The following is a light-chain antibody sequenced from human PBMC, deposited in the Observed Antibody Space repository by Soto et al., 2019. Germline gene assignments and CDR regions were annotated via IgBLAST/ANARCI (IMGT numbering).Light chain of an antibody. J-gene: IGLJ1*01. CDR1: SSDVGGYNY. V-gene: IGLV2-14*01. CDR2: YVS. CDR3: CSYTTSNTRQIV. Sequence: QSALTQPASVSGSPGQSFTISCTGTSSDVGGYNYVSWYQQHPGKAPKFMIYYVSNRPSGVSNRFSGSKSGNTASLTISGLQAEDEADYYCCSYTTSNTRQIVFGTGTKVTVL.